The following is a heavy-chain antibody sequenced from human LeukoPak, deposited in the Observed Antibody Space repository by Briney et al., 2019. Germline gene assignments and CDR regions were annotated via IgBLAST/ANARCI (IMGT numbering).Heavy chain of an antibody. Sequence: GGSLRLSCAASGFTFSSYSMNWVRQAPGKGLEWVSYISSSSGTIYYADSVKGRFTISRDNAKNSLYLQMHSLRAEDTAVYYCAKPYYYGSRSYMDYWGQGTLVTVSS. CDR2: ISSSSGTI. CDR1: GFTFSSYS. CDR3: AKPYYYGSRSYMDY. D-gene: IGHD3-10*01. J-gene: IGHJ4*02. V-gene: IGHV3-48*01.